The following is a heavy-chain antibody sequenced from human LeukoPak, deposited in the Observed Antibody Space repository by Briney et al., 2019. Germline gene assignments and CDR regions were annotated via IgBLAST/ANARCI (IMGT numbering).Heavy chain of an antibody. CDR3: ARDSSGYSGYEREPDY. Sequence: GGSLRLSCAASGFTFSSYAMSWVRQAPGKGLEWVSAISGSGGSTYYADSVKGRFTISRDNSKNTLYLQMNSLRAEDTAVYYCARDSSGYSGYEREPDYWGQGTLVTVSS. CDR2: ISGSGGST. J-gene: IGHJ4*02. V-gene: IGHV3-23*01. D-gene: IGHD5-12*01. CDR1: GFTFSSYA.